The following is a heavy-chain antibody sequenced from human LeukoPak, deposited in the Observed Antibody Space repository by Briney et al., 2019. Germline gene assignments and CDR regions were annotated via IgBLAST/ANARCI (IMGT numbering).Heavy chain of an antibody. CDR2: ISSSSSTI. D-gene: IGHD2-15*01. Sequence: GGSLRLSCAASGFTFSSYSMNWVRQAPGKGLEWVSYISSSSSTIYYADSAKGRFTISRDNAKNSLYLQMNSLRAEDTAVYYCARFGYCSGGSCYSETYYYYYYMDVWGKGTTVTVSS. CDR3: ARFGYCSGGSCYSETYYYYYYMDV. CDR1: GFTFSSYS. V-gene: IGHV3-48*01. J-gene: IGHJ6*03.